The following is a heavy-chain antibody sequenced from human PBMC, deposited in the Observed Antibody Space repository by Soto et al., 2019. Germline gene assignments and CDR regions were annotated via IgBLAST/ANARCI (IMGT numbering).Heavy chain of an antibody. J-gene: IGHJ3*02. D-gene: IGHD2-15*01. CDR3: ERRYCSGGTCYSRAAFDI. CDR2: ISSRGGTT. Sequence: QVQLVESGGGLVKPGGSLRLSCAASGFTFSDYYMNWIRQAPGKGLEWVSYISSRGGTTYYSVSVKGRFTISRDNARNSLSLQMNRLRAEDTAVYYCERRYCSGGTCYSRAAFDIWGQGTMVTVS. CDR1: GFTFSDYY. V-gene: IGHV3-11*01.